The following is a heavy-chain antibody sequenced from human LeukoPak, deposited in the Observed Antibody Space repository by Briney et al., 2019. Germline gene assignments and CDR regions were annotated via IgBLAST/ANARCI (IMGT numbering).Heavy chain of an antibody. V-gene: IGHV1-8*01. CDR3: ARGPPNWGYDY. J-gene: IGHJ4*02. CDR2: MSPNSGDT. Sequence: ASVKVSCMASGYTFTSYDFNWVRQATGQRPEWMGWMSPNSGDTGYAQKFQDRVTMSRNTSISTAYMELSSLRSDDTAVYYCARGPPNWGYDYWGPGTLVTVSS. D-gene: IGHD7-27*01. CDR1: GYTFTSYD.